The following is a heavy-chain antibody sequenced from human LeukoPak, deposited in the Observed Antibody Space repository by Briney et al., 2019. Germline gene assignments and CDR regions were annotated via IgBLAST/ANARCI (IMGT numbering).Heavy chain of an antibody. CDR2: ISYDGSNK. CDR1: GFAFSSYA. V-gene: IGHV3-30-3*01. Sequence: PGGSLRLSCAASGFAFSSYAMHWVRQAPGKGLEWVAVISYDGSNKYYADSVKGRFTISRDNSKNTLYLQMNSLRAEDTAVYYCARALAVAGTDFDYWAREPWSPSPQ. J-gene: IGHJ4*02. D-gene: IGHD6-19*01. CDR3: ARALAVAGTDFDY.